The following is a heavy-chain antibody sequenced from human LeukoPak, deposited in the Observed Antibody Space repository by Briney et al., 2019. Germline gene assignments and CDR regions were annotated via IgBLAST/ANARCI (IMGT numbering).Heavy chain of an antibody. D-gene: IGHD3-10*01. Sequence: GASVKVSCKASGYTFTSYGISWERQAPGQGLEWMGWISAYNGNTNYAQKLQGRVTMTTDTSTSTAYMELRSLRSDDTAVYYCAREAPPLNSGSYYSSFDYWGQGTLVTVSS. CDR3: AREAPPLNSGSYYSSFDY. J-gene: IGHJ4*02. CDR1: GYTFTSYG. V-gene: IGHV1-18*01. CDR2: ISAYNGNT.